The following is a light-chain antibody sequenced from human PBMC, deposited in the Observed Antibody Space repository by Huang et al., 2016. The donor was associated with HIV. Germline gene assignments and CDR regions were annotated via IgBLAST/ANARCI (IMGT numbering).Light chain of an antibody. CDR1: QSVGGY. Sequence: EIVLTQSPATLSLSPGERATLSCRASQSVGGYLAWYQQKPGQAPRLLLYDASNRATGIPARFSGSESGTDFTLTISSLEPEDFAVYYCQQRTNWPPGFTFGPGTKVDIK. J-gene: IGKJ3*01. CDR2: DAS. CDR3: QQRTNWPPGFT. V-gene: IGKV3-11*01.